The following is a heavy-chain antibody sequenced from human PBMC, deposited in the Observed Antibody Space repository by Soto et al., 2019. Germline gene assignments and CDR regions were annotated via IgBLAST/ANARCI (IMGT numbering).Heavy chain of an antibody. CDR2: IKSKTDGGTT. J-gene: IGHJ4*02. Sequence: PGGSLRLSCAASGFTFSNAWMNWVRQAPGKGLEWVGRIKSKTDGGTTDYAAPVKGRFTISRDDSKNTLYLQMNSLKTEDTAVYYCTTSPRVGLVYFDYWGQGTLVTVSS. V-gene: IGHV3-15*07. D-gene: IGHD6-19*01. CDR3: TTSPRVGLVYFDY. CDR1: GFTFSNAW.